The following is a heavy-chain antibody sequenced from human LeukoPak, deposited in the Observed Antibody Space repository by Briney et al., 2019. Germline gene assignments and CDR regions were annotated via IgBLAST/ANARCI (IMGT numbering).Heavy chain of an antibody. CDR3: AKQGAYTTPDHSDY. D-gene: IGHD2-2*02. J-gene: IGHJ4*02. V-gene: IGHV3-23*01. CDR2: ISGTGGNT. CDR1: GFTFSNYA. Sequence: GGSLRLSCAASGFTFSNYATSWVRQAPGKGLEWVSTISGTGGNTYYADSVKGRFTISKNISQSTLYLQMNSLRADDTAVYYCAKQGAYTTPDHSDYWGQGTLVTVSS.